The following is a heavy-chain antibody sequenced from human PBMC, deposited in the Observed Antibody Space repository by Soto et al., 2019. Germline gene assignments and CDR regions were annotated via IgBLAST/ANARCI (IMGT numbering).Heavy chain of an antibody. Sequence: EMQLLESGGGLVQPGGSLRLSCAATKITFSNCAMSWVRLAPGEGLEWVSVISASGENTYYADSVRGRFTVSRDNSKNTLYLQMNSLRAEDTAIYYCARSPSRGWLIYYFDYWGQVTLVTVSS. CDR3: ARSPSRGWLIYYFDY. D-gene: IGHD3-22*01. J-gene: IGHJ4*02. CDR1: KITFSNCA. CDR2: ISASGENT. V-gene: IGHV3-23*01.